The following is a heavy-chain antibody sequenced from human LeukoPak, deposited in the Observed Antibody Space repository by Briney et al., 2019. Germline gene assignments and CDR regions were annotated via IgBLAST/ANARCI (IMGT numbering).Heavy chain of an antibody. D-gene: IGHD3-9*01. CDR1: GYTFTGYY. CDR3: ARKSDAYYDILTGYSIFDY. J-gene: IGHJ4*02. Sequence: ASVKVSCKASGYTFTGYYMHWVRQAPGQGLEWIGWINPNSGGTNYPQKFQGRVTMTRDTSISTAYMALSRLRSDDTAVYYCARKSDAYYDILTGYSIFDYWGQGTLVTVSS. V-gene: IGHV1-2*02. CDR2: INPNSGGT.